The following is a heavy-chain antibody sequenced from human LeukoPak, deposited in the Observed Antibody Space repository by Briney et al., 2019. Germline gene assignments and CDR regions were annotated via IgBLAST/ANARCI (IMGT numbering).Heavy chain of an antibody. Sequence: ASVKASCKASGYTFTGYYMHWVRQAPGQGLEWMGWINPNSGGTNYAQKFQGRVTMTRDTSISTAYMELSRLRSDDTAVYYCARAKESGYSYYYYYYMDVWGKGTTVTVSS. CDR2: INPNSGGT. CDR1: GYTFTGYY. J-gene: IGHJ6*03. V-gene: IGHV1-2*02. D-gene: IGHD5-12*01. CDR3: ARAKESGYSYYYYYYMDV.